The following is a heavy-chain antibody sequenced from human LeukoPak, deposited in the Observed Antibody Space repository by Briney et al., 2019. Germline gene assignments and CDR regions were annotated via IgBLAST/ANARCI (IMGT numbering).Heavy chain of an antibody. Sequence: GGSLRLSCAASGFTFSSYSMNWVRQAPGKGLEWVGRIKSKTDGGTTDYAAPVKGRFTISRDDSKNTLYLQMNSLKTEDTAVYYCTTDRRITIFGVVFRPRPPMDYWGQGTLVTVSS. CDR2: IKSKTDGGTT. CDR1: GFTFSSYS. V-gene: IGHV3-15*01. J-gene: IGHJ4*02. D-gene: IGHD3-3*01. CDR3: TTDRRITIFGVVFRPRPPMDY.